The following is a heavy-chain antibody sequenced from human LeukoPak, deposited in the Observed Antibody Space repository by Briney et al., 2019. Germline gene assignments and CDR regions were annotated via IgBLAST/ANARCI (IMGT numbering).Heavy chain of an antibody. CDR3: AKMKGHPLQKYYMDV. J-gene: IGHJ6*01. CDR1: GFSFSGFA. V-gene: IGHV3-23*01. Sequence: GGSLILSCAAPGFSFSGFAMSWVRLAPGKGLEWVSGISGSGDNTLYAASLKGGLTISKDNSKNTLYLERNSLRAEDRAIYYCAKMKGHPLQKYYMDVWGQGTTVTVSS. D-gene: IGHD2/OR15-2a*01. CDR2: ISGSGDNT.